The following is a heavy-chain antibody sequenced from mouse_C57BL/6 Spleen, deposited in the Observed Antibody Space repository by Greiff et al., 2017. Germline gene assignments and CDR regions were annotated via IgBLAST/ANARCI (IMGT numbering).Heavy chain of an antibody. CDR1: GYSFTDYN. Sequence: VQLKESGPELVKPGASVKISCKASGYSFTDYNMNWVKQSNGKSLEWIGVINPNYGTTSYNQKFKGKATLTVDQSSSTAYMQLNSLTSEDSAVYYCARGGTTVVAPLDFDVWGTGTTVTVSS. CDR3: ARGGTTVVAPLDFDV. V-gene: IGHV1-39*01. J-gene: IGHJ1*03. CDR2: INPNYGTT. D-gene: IGHD1-1*01.